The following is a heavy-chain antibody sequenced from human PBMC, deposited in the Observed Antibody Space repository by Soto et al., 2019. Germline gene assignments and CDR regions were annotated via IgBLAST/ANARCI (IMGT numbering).Heavy chain of an antibody. CDR3: AKALRGVIIDFDY. V-gene: IGHV3-23*01. D-gene: IGHD3-10*01. CDR2: ISRSDGST. Sequence: EVQLLESGGGLVQPGGSLRLSCAASGFTFSSYAMSWVRQAPGKGLEWVSAISRSDGSTYHADSVKGRFTISRDNSKHTLYLQMNSLRAEDTAVYYCAKALRGVIIDFDYWGQGTLVTVSS. CDR1: GFTFSSYA. J-gene: IGHJ4*02.